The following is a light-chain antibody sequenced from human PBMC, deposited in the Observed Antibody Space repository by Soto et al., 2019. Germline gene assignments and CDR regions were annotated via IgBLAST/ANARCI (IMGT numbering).Light chain of an antibody. J-gene: IGLJ3*02. CDR1: SSNIGSNF. CDR3: AAWDDSLNGPL. V-gene: IGLV1-44*01. CDR2: TNN. Sequence: QSVLTQPPSASGTPGQSVTISCSGSSSNIGSNFVNWYQQLPGTAPKLLIYTNNQRPSGVPDRFSGSKSGTSASLAISGLQSEDEADYHCAAWDDSLNGPLFGGGTNVTVL.